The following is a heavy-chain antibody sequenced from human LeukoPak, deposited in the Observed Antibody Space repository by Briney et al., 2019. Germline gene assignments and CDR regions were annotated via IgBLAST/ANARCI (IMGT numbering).Heavy chain of an antibody. CDR2: IHKGGST. D-gene: IGHD3-10*01. Sequence: SQTLPLTCTVSGGSASSGGYWSWIRQHPGKGLEWIGYIHKGGSTYYNLSLKSRVTISVDASQSQFSLKLSSVTAADTAVYYCARQASWSFGWYFDLWGRGTLVTVSS. J-gene: IGHJ2*01. V-gene: IGHV4-31*03. CDR1: GGSASSGGY. CDR3: ARQASWSFGWYFDL.